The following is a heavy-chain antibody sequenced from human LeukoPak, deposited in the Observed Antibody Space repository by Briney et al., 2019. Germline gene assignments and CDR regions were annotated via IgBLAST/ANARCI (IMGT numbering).Heavy chain of an antibody. Sequence: AGGSLRLSCAASGFTFSSYAMHWVRQAPGKGLEWVAVISYDGSNKYYADSVKGRFTISRDNSKNTLYLQMNSLRAEDTAVYYCARGGSSIAADEGRQYFDYWGQGTLVTVSS. D-gene: IGHD6-13*01. CDR3: ARGGSSIAADEGRQYFDY. J-gene: IGHJ4*02. CDR1: GFTFSSYA. CDR2: ISYDGSNK. V-gene: IGHV3-30*04.